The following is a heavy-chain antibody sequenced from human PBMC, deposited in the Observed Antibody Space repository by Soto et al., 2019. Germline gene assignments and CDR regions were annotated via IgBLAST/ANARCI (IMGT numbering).Heavy chain of an antibody. V-gene: IGHV3-23*01. CDR2: ISGSGGST. J-gene: IGHJ1*01. CDR3: AKVAEYYDFWSGPSAEYFQH. CDR1: GFTFSNYA. D-gene: IGHD3-3*01. Sequence: PGGSLRLSCAASGFTFSNYAMNWVRQAPGKGLEWVSGISGSGGSTYYADSVKGRFTISRDNFKNTLDLQMNSLRAEDTAVYYCAKVAEYYDFWSGPSAEYFQHWGQGTLVTVSS.